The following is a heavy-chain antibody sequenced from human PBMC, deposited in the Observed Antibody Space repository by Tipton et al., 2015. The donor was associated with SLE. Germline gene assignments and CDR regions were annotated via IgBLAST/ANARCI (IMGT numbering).Heavy chain of an antibody. J-gene: IGHJ4*02. V-gene: IGHV4-34*01. CDR2: INHSGST. Sequence: LRLSCAVYGGSFSGYYWSWIRQSPGKGLEWIGDINHSGSTNYNPSLKSRVTISVDTSKHQFSLKLNSVTAADTAVYYCARRHYSGPFDSWGQGTLVTVSS. CDR1: GGSFSGYY. D-gene: IGHD5-12*01. CDR3: ARRHYSGPFDS.